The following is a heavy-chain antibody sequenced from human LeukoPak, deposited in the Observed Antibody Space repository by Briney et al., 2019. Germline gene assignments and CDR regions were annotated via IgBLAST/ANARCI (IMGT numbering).Heavy chain of an antibody. D-gene: IGHD6-19*01. CDR2: IDPSDSYT. CDR3: ARQRLAVAGTSPEPPDY. J-gene: IGHJ4*02. V-gene: IGHV5-10-1*01. CDR1: GYSFTSYW. Sequence: GESLKISCKGSGYSFTSYWISWVRQMPGKGLEWMGRIDPSDSYTNYSPSFQGHVTISADKSISTAYLQWSSLKASDTAMYYCARQRLAVAGTSPEPPDYWGQGTLVTVSS.